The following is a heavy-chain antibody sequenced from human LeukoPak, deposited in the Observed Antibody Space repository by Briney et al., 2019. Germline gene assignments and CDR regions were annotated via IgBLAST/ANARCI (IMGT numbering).Heavy chain of an antibody. D-gene: IGHD5-12*01. Sequence: ASVKVSCKASGYTFTSYGIRWVRQAPGQGLEWMGWISAYNGNTNYAQKLQGRVTMTTDTSTSTAYMELRSLRPDDTAVYYCARGRGYSGYSYYFDYWGQGTLVTVSS. CDR2: ISAYNGNT. CDR1: GYTFTSYG. V-gene: IGHV1-18*04. J-gene: IGHJ4*02. CDR3: ARGRGYSGYSYYFDY.